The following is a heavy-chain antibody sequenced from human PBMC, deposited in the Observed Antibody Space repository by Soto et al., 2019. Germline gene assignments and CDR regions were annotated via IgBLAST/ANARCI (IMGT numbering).Heavy chain of an antibody. V-gene: IGHV3-33*01. D-gene: IGHD6-13*01. Sequence: QVHLVESGGGVVQTGMSLRLSCAASGFTFSNYDIHWVRQAPDKGLEWVALIWYDGSTEYYADTAKGRFTISRDNHKNTVYLQMNSLTAEDTAFYYCARDRGISGADHTPYFDSWGQGTLVTVSS. CDR2: IWYDGSTE. J-gene: IGHJ4*02. CDR1: GFTFSNYD. CDR3: ARDRGISGADHTPYFDS.